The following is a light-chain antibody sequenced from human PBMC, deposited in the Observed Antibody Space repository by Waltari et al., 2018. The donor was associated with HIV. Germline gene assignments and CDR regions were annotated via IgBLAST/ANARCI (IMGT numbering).Light chain of an antibody. Sequence: QSALTHPPSASGSPGQSVPISCTGTSSAVGAYHYVSWFQQHPGKAPKLMIYDVTKRPSGVPDRFSGSKSGNTASLTVSGLQAEDEADYYCASHAGSKDVFGGGTRLTVL. CDR2: DVT. J-gene: IGLJ2*01. V-gene: IGLV2-8*01. CDR1: SSAVGAYHY. CDR3: ASHAGSKDV.